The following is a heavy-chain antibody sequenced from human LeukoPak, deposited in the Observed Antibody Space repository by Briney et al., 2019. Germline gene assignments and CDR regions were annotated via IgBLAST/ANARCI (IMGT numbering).Heavy chain of an antibody. Sequence: GGSLRLSCAASGFTFSSYGIDWVRQAPGKGLEWVAVIWYDGSNKYYADSVKGRFIISRDNSKNTVSLQMNSLRVEDTAVYYCARLGSGWSFDLWGQGALVAVSS. CDR2: IWYDGSNK. CDR3: ARLGSGWSFDL. CDR1: GFTFSSYG. V-gene: IGHV3-33*01. D-gene: IGHD6-19*01. J-gene: IGHJ4*02.